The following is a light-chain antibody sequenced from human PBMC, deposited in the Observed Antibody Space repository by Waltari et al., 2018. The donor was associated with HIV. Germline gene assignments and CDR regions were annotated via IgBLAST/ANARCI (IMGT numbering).Light chain of an antibody. J-gene: IGKJ4*01. Sequence: DIQLTQSPSFLSASVGDTVTITCRARQGFINFFAWYQEKPGKAPKLLIYAASTLQGGVPSRFSGSVSGTQFTLTISGLQPEDSACYYCHQLHTYPLTFGGGTKLEIK. CDR1: QGFINF. CDR2: AAS. CDR3: HQLHTYPLT. V-gene: IGKV1-9*01.